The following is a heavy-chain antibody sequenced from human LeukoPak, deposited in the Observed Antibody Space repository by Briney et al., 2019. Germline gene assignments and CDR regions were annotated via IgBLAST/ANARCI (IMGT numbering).Heavy chain of an antibody. V-gene: IGHV3-53*01. CDR2: IYSGGST. J-gene: IGHJ4*02. Sequence: PGGSLRLSCAASGFTVSSNYMSWVRQAPGKGLEWVSVIYSGGSTYYADSVKGRFTISRDNSKNTLYLQMNSLRAEDTAVYYCARDTGGDGYNLIDYWGQGTLVTVSS. D-gene: IGHD5-24*01. CDR1: GFTVSSNY. CDR3: ARDTGGDGYNLIDY.